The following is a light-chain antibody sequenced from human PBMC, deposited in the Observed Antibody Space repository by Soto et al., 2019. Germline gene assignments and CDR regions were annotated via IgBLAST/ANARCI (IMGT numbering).Light chain of an antibody. CDR2: KAS. CDR1: QTISSW. V-gene: IGKV1-5*03. Sequence: DIQMTQSPSTLSGSVGERVTITCRASQTISSWLAWYQQKPGKAPKLLIYKASSLESGVPSRFSGSGSGTEITLTISSLQPDDFATYYCQQYNSYSRTFGQGTKVDIK. CDR3: QQYNSYSRT. J-gene: IGKJ1*01.